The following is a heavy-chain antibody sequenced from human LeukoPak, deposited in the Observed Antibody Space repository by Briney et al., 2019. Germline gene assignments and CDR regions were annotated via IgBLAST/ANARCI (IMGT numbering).Heavy chain of an antibody. CDR3: ARALGGNLDY. V-gene: IGHV3-21*05. D-gene: IGHD4-23*01. J-gene: IGHJ4*02. Sequence: GGSLRLSCAASGFTFSSYEMNWVRQAPGKGLEWVSYISSSSSYIYYADSVKGRFTISRDNAKNSLYLQMNSLRAEDTAVYYCARALGGNLDYWGQGTLVTVSS. CDR1: GFTFSSYE. CDR2: ISSSSSYI.